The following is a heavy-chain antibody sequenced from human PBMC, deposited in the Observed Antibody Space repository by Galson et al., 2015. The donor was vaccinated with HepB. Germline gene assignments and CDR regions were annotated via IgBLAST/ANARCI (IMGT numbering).Heavy chain of an antibody. V-gene: IGHV3-30*04. CDR3: ARVMAVNSLDY. J-gene: IGHJ4*02. CDR2: ISNDGRSK. CDR1: GFTFSRYA. Sequence: SLRLSCAASGFTFSRYAMHWVRQAPGKGLEWVAVISNDGRSKYYADSVKGRFSISRDNSKNTLYVQMNSLRAEDTAVYYCARVMAVNSLDYWGQGNLVTVSS. D-gene: IGHD6-19*01.